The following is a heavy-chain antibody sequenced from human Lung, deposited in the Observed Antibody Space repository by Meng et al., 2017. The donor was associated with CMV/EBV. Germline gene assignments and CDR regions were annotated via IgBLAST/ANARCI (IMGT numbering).Heavy chain of an antibody. V-gene: IGHV3-7*01. CDR2: INQHGTTK. D-gene: IGHD2-2*01. CDR1: GFHFSGYW. Sequence: ESXKISXEASGFHFSGYWLSWVRQAPGKGLEWVANINQHGTTKYYADSLKGRFTISRDNTKNSLFLQIKSLRAEDTALYYCARELSSADYYFDYWGQGAPVXVSS. J-gene: IGHJ4*02. CDR3: ARELSSADYYFDY.